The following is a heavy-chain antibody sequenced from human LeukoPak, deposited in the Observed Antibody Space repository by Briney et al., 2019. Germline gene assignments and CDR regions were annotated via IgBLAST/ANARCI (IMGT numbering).Heavy chain of an antibody. D-gene: IGHD6-13*01. CDR2: IYYSGST. V-gene: IGHV4-39*07. CDR3: ARAWAAAAATGLFDY. Sequence: SETLSLTCTVSGGSISSSSYYWGWIRQPPGKGLEWIGSIYYSGSTYYNPSLKSRVTISVDTSKNQFSLKLSSVTAADTAVYYCARAWAAAAATGLFDYWGQGTLVTVSS. J-gene: IGHJ4*02. CDR1: GGSISSSSYY.